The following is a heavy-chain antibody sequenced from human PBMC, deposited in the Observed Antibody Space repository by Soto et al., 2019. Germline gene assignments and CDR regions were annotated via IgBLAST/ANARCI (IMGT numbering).Heavy chain of an antibody. J-gene: IGHJ4*02. CDR1: GCSISSGGYY. V-gene: IGHV4-31*03. D-gene: IGHD4-17*01. CDR3: ARSPEATVTAFEY. CDR2: IYYSGST. Sequence: HVQLQESGPGLVKPSQTLSLTCTVSGCSISSGGYYWSWIRQHPGKGLEWIGYIYYSGSTYYNPSLKSRVTISVDTSKNQFSLKLSSVTAADTAVYYCARSPEATVTAFEYWGQGTLVTVSS.